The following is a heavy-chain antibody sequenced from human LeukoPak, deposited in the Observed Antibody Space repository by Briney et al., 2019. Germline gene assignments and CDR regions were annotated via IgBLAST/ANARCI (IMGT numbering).Heavy chain of an antibody. CDR3: ARAARVLRYFDWLSHGRLGQRGHGHLLDV. D-gene: IGHD3-9*01. Sequence: PSETLSLTCTVSGGSISSGNYYWSWIRQPPGKGLEWIGYIYYSGSTNYNPSLKSRVTISVDTSKNQFSLKLSSVTAADTAVYYCARAARVLRYFDWLSHGRLGQRGHGHLLDVWGKGTTVTISS. CDR2: IYYSGST. V-gene: IGHV4-61*01. CDR1: GGSISSGNYY. J-gene: IGHJ6*04.